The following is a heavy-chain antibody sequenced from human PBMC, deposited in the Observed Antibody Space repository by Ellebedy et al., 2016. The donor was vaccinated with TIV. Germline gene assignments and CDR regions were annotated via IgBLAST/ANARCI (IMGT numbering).Heavy chain of an antibody. CDR2: VFYSGDT. CDR3: ARGHAYVWRSYGASRWFDP. Sequence: SETLSLXXTVSGGSISSMSSPWGSIRQAPGKGLEWIGNVFYSGDTSYNPSLKSRVSISVDTSKNQFSLKLSSVTAADTAVYYCARGHAYVWRSYGASRWFDPWGQGTLVTVSP. J-gene: IGHJ5*02. CDR1: GGSISSMSSP. V-gene: IGHV4-39*07. D-gene: IGHD3-16*01.